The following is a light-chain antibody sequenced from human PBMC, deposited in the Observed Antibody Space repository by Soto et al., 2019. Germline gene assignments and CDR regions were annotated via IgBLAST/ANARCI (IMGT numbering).Light chain of an antibody. CDR1: QGISNY. Sequence: DIHITQSPSSLSASIGDRVRITCRASQGISNYLALYQQKPGKVPKLLIYAASTLQSGVPSRFSGSGSGTDFTLTISSLQPEDVATYYCQKYNSAPRTFGQGTKVDIK. CDR3: QKYNSAPRT. V-gene: IGKV1-27*01. CDR2: AAS. J-gene: IGKJ1*01.